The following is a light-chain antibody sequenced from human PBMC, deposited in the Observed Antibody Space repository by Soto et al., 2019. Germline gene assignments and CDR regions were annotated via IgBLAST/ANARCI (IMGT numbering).Light chain of an antibody. CDR2: GAS. CDR1: QGIGNA. V-gene: IGKV1-6*01. J-gene: IGKJ1*01. CDR3: LQDINYPWT. Sequence: AIHMTQSPSSLSASVGARVTISCRASQGIGNALGWYQQKPGKPPKVLIYGASNLQSGVPPRLSGSGSGTDFTIAISSLQPEDSATDECLQDINYPWTFGQGTKVDIK.